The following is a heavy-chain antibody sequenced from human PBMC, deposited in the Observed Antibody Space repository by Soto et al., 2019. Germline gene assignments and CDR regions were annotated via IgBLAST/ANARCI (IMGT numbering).Heavy chain of an antibody. J-gene: IGHJ5*02. Sequence: ASVKVSCKASGFTFTSSAVQWVRQARGQRLEWIGWIFVGSGNTNYAQKFQERVTITRDMSTSTAYMELSSLRSEDTAVYYCARDLGSSGWYIVTSSWFDPWGQGTLVTVSS. CDR2: IFVGSGNT. CDR1: GFTFTSSA. V-gene: IGHV1-58*01. D-gene: IGHD6-19*01. CDR3: ARDLGSSGWYIVTSSWFDP.